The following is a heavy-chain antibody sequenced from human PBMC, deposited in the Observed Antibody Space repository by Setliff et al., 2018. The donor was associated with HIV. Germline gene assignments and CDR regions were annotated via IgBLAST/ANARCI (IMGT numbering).Heavy chain of an antibody. D-gene: IGHD3-16*02. V-gene: IGHV3-49*04. CDR2: IRTKSYGGTV. CDR3: TRVSDRHKLTNFAY. CDR1: GFSFSDTW. Sequence: GGSLRLSCAASGFSFSDTWMNWVRQAPGKGLEWLGSIRTKSYGGTVQHAASVRGRVTISRDDSRSIAYLDMSSLKTDDTAVYYCTRVSDRHKLTNFAYWGQGALVTVSS. J-gene: IGHJ4*02.